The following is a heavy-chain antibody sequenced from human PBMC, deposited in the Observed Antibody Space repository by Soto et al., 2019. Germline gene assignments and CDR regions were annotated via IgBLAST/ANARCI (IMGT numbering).Heavy chain of an antibody. J-gene: IGHJ5*02. CDR3: ARTESGTFDP. Sequence: SETLSLTCTVSGDSISSGDYYWSWIRQPPGKGLEWIGLIYYSGSTHYNPSLKSRVTISVDRSKNQFSLKLSSVTAADTAVYYCARTESGTFDPWGQGTLVTVSS. D-gene: IGHD1-7*01. CDR2: IYYSGST. CDR1: GDSISSGDYY. V-gene: IGHV4-30-4*01.